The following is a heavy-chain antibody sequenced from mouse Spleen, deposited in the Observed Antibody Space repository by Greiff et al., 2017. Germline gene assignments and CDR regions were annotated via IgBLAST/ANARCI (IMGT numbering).Heavy chain of an antibody. Sequence: ESGPGILQPSQTLSLTCSFSGFSLSTSGMGVSWIRQPSGKGLEWLAHIYWDDDKRYNPSLKSRLTISKDTSRNQVFLKITSVDTADTATYYCARSRDYDYDGDYAMDYWGQGTSVTVSS. J-gene: IGHJ4*01. CDR3: ARSRDYDYDGDYAMDY. CDR2: IYWDDDK. CDR1: GFSLSTSGMG. D-gene: IGHD2-4*01. V-gene: IGHV8-12*01.